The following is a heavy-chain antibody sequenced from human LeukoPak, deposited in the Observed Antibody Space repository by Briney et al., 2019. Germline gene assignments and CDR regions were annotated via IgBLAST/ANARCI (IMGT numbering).Heavy chain of an antibody. V-gene: IGHV3-23*01. J-gene: IGHJ4*02. Sequence: GGSLRLSCAASGFTFSNAWMSWVRQAPGKGLEWVSAISGSGGSTYYADSVKGRFTISRDNSKNTLYLQMNSLRAEDTAVYYCAKRAYDSSGSLHYFDYWGQGTPVTVSS. CDR1: GFTFSNAW. D-gene: IGHD3-22*01. CDR2: ISGSGGST. CDR3: AKRAYDSSGSLHYFDY.